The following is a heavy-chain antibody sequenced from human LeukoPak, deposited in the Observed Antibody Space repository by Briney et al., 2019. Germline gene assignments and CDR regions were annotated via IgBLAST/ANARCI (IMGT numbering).Heavy chain of an antibody. V-gene: IGHV3-23*01. CDR3: AKDEWSRTYYDSSGYYYRDYYYGMDV. J-gene: IGHJ6*02. Sequence: PGGSLRLSCAASGFTFSSYAMSWVRQAPGKGLEWVSAISGSGGSTYYADSVKGRFTISRDNSKNTLYLQMNSLRAEDTAVYYCAKDEWSRTYYDSSGYYYRDYYYGMDVWGQGTTVTVSS. CDR1: GFTFSSYA. D-gene: IGHD3-22*01. CDR2: ISGSGGST.